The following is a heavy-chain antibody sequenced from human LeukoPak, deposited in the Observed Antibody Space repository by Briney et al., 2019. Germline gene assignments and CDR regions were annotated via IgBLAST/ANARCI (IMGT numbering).Heavy chain of an antibody. CDR3: ARDRLEAVTDDDYFDY. J-gene: IGHJ4*02. Sequence: PGRSLRLSCAASGFTFSSYGMHWVRQAPGKGLEWVAVIWYGGSNKYYADSVKGRFTISRDNSKNTLYLQMNSLRAEDTAVYYCARDRLEAVTDDDYFDYWGQGTLVTVSS. V-gene: IGHV3-33*08. CDR2: IWYGGSNK. D-gene: IGHD2-21*02. CDR1: GFTFSSYG.